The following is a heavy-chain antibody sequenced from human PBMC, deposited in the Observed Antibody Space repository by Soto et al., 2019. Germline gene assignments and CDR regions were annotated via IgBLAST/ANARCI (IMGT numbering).Heavy chain of an antibody. D-gene: IGHD2-2*01. J-gene: IGHJ4*02. CDR1: GGSFSGYY. Sequence: LSLTCAVYGGSFSGYYWSWIRQPPGKGLEWIGEINHSGSTNYNPSLKSRVTISVDTSKNQFSLKLSSVTAADTAVYYCARGGIVVVPAARTFDYWGQGTLVTSPQ. CDR3: ARGGIVVVPAARTFDY. V-gene: IGHV4-34*01. CDR2: INHSGST.